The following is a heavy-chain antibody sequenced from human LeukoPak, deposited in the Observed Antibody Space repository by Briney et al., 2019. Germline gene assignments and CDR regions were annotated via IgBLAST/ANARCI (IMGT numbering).Heavy chain of an antibody. D-gene: IGHD6-13*01. J-gene: IGHJ4*02. CDR3: ARDQQQLVRGLDY. CDR2: IYYSGST. Sequence: PSETLSLTCTVSGGSISSSSYYWGWIRQPPGKGLEWIGSIYYSGSTYYNPSLKSRVTISVDKSKNQFSLKLSSVTAADTAVYYCARDQQQLVRGLDYWGQGTLVTVSS. CDR1: GGSISSSSYY. V-gene: IGHV4-39*07.